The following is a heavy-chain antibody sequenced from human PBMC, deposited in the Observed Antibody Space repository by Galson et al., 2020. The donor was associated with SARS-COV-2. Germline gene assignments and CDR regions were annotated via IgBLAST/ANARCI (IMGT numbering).Heavy chain of an antibody. V-gene: IGHV3-49*04. CDR1: GFTFGDYA. CDR3: LTFGGLVAIDY. Sequence: GESLKISCTASGFTFGDYAMSWVRQAPGKGLEWVGFIRSIAYGATTESAASVKGRFTISRDDSRSIAYLQMNSLKTDDTAVYYCLTFGGLVAIDYWGQGTLVTVSS. CDR2: IRSIAYGATT. J-gene: IGHJ4*02. D-gene: IGHD3-16*02.